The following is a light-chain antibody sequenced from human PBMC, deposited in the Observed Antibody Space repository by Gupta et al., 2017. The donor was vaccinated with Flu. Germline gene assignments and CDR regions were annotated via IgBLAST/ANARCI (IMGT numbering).Light chain of an antibody. CDR1: QSISSY. Sequence: DIQMTQSPSSLSASVGDRVIITCRASQSISSYLNWYQQKPGKAPKLLIYAASSVQSGVPSRFSGSGSGTDFTLTISSLQPEDFATYYCQQRDSTPGTFGQGTKVEIK. J-gene: IGKJ1*01. CDR2: AAS. CDR3: QQRDSTPGT. V-gene: IGKV1-39*01.